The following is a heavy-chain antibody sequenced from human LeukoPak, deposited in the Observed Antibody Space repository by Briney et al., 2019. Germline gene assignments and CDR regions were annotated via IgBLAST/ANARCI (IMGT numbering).Heavy chain of an antibody. V-gene: IGHV4-59*01. CDR1: GGSISSYY. Sequence: SETLSLTCTVSGGSISSYYWSWIRQPPGKGLECIGYIYYSGNTNYNPSLKSRVTISVDTSKNQFSLMLNSVTAADTAVYYCARGRYCSGGSCYLVYWGQGALVTVSS. CDR2: IYYSGNT. CDR3: ARGRYCSGGSCYLVY. D-gene: IGHD2-15*01. J-gene: IGHJ4*02.